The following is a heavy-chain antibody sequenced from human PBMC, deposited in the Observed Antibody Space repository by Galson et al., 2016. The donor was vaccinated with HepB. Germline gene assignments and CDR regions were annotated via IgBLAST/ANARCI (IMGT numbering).Heavy chain of an antibody. V-gene: IGHV3-7*01. CDR1: GFTFSNYW. CDR3: AREGKGGFDI. Sequence: SLRLSCAASGFTFSNYWMSWVRQAPGEGLEWLVNIKQDGTQKDYVDSAKGRFTISRDNAKNSLYLQMNSLRVEDTAVYYCAREGKGGFDIWGQGTMVTVSS. D-gene: IGHD2-15*01. J-gene: IGHJ3*02. CDR2: IKQDGTQK.